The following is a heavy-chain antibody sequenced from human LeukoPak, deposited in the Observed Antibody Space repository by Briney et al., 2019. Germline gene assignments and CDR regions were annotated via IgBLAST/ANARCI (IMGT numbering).Heavy chain of an antibody. CDR1: GGTFSSYA. V-gene: IGHV1-69*13. J-gene: IGHJ4*02. CDR3: ASMPSTACGGDCYAFDY. CDR2: IIPIFGTA. Sequence: SVKVSCKASGGTFSSYAISWVRQAPGQGLEWMGGIIPIFGTANYAQKFQGRVTITADESTSTAYMELSSLRSEDTAVYYCASMPSTACGGDCYAFDYWGQGTLVTVSS. D-gene: IGHD2-21*02.